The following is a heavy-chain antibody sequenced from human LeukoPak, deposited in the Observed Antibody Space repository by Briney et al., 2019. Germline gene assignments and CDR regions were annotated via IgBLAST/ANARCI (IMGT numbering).Heavy chain of an antibody. J-gene: IGHJ4*02. V-gene: IGHV4-4*09. CDR2: IYTSGGT. CDR3: ARLTRLSTSPDRYYLDY. D-gene: IGHD6-6*01. CDR1: GDSISSYY. Sequence: SETLSLTCTVSGDSISSYYWSWIRQPPGKGLEWIGYIYTSGGTNYIPSLKGRVTISIDTSKNQFSLKLSSVTAADSAVYYCARLTRLSTSPDRYYLDYWGQGTLVTVPS.